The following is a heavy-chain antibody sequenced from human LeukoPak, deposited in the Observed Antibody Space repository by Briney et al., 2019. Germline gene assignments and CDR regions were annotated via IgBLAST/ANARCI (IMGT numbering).Heavy chain of an antibody. D-gene: IGHD6-13*01. J-gene: IGHJ3*02. CDR2: ISYDGSNK. Sequence: PGGSLGLSCAASGFTFSSYAMHWVRQAPGKGLEWVAVISYDGSNKYYADSVKGRFTISSDNSKNTLYLQMNSLRAEDTAVYYCARVIAAAGDDAFDIWGQGTMVTVSS. CDR1: GFTFSSYA. V-gene: IGHV3-30-3*01. CDR3: ARVIAAAGDDAFDI.